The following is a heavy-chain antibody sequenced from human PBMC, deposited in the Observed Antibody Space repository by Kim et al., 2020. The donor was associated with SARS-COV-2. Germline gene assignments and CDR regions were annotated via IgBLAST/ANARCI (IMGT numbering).Heavy chain of an antibody. D-gene: IGHD3-10*01. CDR1: GGTFSSYA. Sequence: SVKVSCKSSGGTFSSYAISWVQQAPGQGLEWMGGIIPIFGTANYAQKFQGRVTITADKSTSTAYMELSSLRSEDTAVYYCAKGLTTMVRGVIYYYYGMDVWGQGTTVTVSS. V-gene: IGHV1-69*06. CDR2: IIPIFGTA. J-gene: IGHJ6*02. CDR3: AKGLTTMVRGVIYYYYGMDV.